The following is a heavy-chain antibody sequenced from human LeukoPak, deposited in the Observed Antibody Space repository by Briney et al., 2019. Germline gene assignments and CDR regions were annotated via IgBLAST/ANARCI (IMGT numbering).Heavy chain of an antibody. J-gene: IGHJ4*02. Sequence: ASVKVSCKASGYTFTSYDINWVRRATGQGLEWMGWMNPNSGNTGYAQKFQGRVTMTRNTSISTAYMELSSLRSEDTAVYYCARFGVSCSSTSCHPSVYWGQGTLVTVSS. D-gene: IGHD2-2*01. V-gene: IGHV1-8*01. CDR3: ARFGVSCSSTSCHPSVY. CDR1: GYTFTSYD. CDR2: MNPNSGNT.